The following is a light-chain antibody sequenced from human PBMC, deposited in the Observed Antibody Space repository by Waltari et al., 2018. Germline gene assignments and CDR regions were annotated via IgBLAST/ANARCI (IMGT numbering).Light chain of an antibody. CDR2: DVN. CDR1: SSDVGGLHY. CDR3: SSYGASKIYV. J-gene: IGLJ1*01. V-gene: IGLV2-8*01. Sequence: QSALTQPPSASGSPGQSVTISCTGTSSDVGGLHYVYWYQQHPGKAPKLMIYDVNKRHSGFPDRFSGSKSGNTASLTVSGLQAEDEADYYCSSYGASKIYVFGTGTKVTVL.